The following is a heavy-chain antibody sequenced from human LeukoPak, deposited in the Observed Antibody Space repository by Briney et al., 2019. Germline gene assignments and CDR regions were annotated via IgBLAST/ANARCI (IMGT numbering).Heavy chain of an antibody. CDR2: ISSSGTTI. V-gene: IGHV3-48*03. CDR3: ASWAIFGVVIMDY. CDR1: GLTFSSYE. D-gene: IGHD3-3*01. Sequence: QPGGSLRLSCTTSGLTFSSYEMSWVRQAPGKGLEWVSYISSSGTTIYYADSVKGRFTISRDNAKNSVYLQMNSLRAEDTAVYYCASWAIFGVVIMDYWGQGTLVTVSS. J-gene: IGHJ4*02.